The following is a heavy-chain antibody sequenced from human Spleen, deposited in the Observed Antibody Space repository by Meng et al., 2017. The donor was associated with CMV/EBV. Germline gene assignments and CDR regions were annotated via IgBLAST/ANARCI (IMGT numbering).Heavy chain of an antibody. CDR2: ISYDGSNK. Sequence: GESLKISCAASGFTFSSHGMHWVRQAPGKGLEWVAVISYDGSNKYYADSVKGRFTISRDNSKNTLYLQMNSLRAEDTAVYYCARAYSSSSLPFSVDYWGQGTLVTVS. D-gene: IGHD6-6*01. V-gene: IGHV3-30*03. CDR3: ARAYSSSSLPFSVDY. J-gene: IGHJ4*02. CDR1: GFTFSSHG.